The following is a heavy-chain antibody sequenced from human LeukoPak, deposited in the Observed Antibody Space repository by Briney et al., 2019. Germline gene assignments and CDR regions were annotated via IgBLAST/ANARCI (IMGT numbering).Heavy chain of an antibody. CDR1: GFTFSSYA. D-gene: IGHD6-25*01. CDR3: AKDAASFLTSFDI. CDR2: ISGSGGST. Sequence: GGSLRLSCAASGFTFSSYAMSWVRQAPGKGLEWVSAISGSGGSTYYADSVKGRFTISRDNSKNTLYPQMSSLRAEDTAVYYCAKDAASFLTSFDIWGQGTMVTVSS. J-gene: IGHJ3*02. V-gene: IGHV3-23*01.